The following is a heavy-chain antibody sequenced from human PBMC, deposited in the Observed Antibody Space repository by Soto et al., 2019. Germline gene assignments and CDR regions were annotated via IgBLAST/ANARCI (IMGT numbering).Heavy chain of an antibody. CDR1: GGSISSSSYY. J-gene: IGHJ5*02. CDR2: IYYSGST. D-gene: IGHD2-2*01. CDR3: AAIYQLPFNWFDP. Sequence: SETLSLTCTVSGGSISSSSYYWGWIRQPPGKGLEWIGSIYYSGSTYYNPSLKSRVTISVDTSKNQFSLKLSSVTAADTAVYYCAAIYQLPFNWFDPWGQRTLVTVS. V-gene: IGHV4-39*01.